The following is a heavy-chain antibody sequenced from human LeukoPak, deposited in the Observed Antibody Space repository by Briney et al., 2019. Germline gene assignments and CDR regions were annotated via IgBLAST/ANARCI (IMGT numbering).Heavy chain of an antibody. CDR2: INSDGSST. D-gene: IGHD3-22*01. CDR1: GFTFSSYW. J-gene: IGHJ4*02. V-gene: IGHV3-74*01. CDR3: ASNPQVSHDSSGYSDY. Sequence: GGSLRLSCAASGFTFSSYWMHWVRQAPGKGLVWVSRINSDGSSTSYADSVKGRFTISRDNAKNTLYLQMNSLRAEDTAVYYCASNPQVSHDSSGYSDYWGQGTLVTVSS.